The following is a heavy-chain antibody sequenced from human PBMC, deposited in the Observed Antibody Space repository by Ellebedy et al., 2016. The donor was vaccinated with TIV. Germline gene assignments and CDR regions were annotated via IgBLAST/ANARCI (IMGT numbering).Heavy chain of an antibody. CDR3: EVGALFDHYYGMDV. V-gene: IGHV3-30*14. CDR2: ISYDGSNK. D-gene: IGHD1-26*01. Sequence: GESLKISCAASGFTFSSYAMHWVRQAPGKGLEWVAVISYDGSNKYYADSVKGRFTISRDNSKNTLYLQMNRLRAEDTAVYYCEVGALFDHYYGMDVWGQGTTVTVSS. J-gene: IGHJ6*02. CDR1: GFTFSSYA.